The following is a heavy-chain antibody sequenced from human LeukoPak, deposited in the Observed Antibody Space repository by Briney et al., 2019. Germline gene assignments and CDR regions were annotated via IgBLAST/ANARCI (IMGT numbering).Heavy chain of an antibody. V-gene: IGHV4-61*02. Sequence: SQTLSLTCTVSGGSISSGSYYWSWIRQPAGKGLEWIGRIYTSGSTNYNPSLKSRVTISVDTSKNQFSLKLSSVTAADTAVYYCASDRITSDGPFDYWGQGTLVTVSS. CDR3: ASDRITSDGPFDY. CDR1: GGSISSGSYY. J-gene: IGHJ4*02. D-gene: IGHD1-14*01. CDR2: IYTSGST.